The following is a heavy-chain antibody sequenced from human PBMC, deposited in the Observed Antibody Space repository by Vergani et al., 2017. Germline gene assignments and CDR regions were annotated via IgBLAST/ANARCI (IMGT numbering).Heavy chain of an antibody. CDR2: VNWNGVGS. CDR1: GFKFDDYG. V-gene: IGHV3-20*04. D-gene: IGHD3-10*01. J-gene: IGHJ4*02. Sequence: EVQLVESGGRVVRPGGSLRLSCIASGFKFDDYGMNWVRHVPGKGLEWVAGVNWNGVGSAYADSVRGRFIISRDNAKNSLYLQMNSLRAEDTAVYYCARTPVLLWFGELTHYFDYWGQGTLVTVSS. CDR3: ARTPVLLWFGELTHYFDY.